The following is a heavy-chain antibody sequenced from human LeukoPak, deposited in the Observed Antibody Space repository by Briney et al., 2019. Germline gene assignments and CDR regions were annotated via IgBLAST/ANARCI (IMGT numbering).Heavy chain of an antibody. Sequence: SETLSLTCTVSGDSINSLDLWSWVRQPPGKGLEWIGEMYLSGTTHSNPSVKSRVTISIDKSKNQFFLNLSSMTAADTAVYYCAGLVGRYSSGLYYYYFDYWGQGTLVTVSS. CDR1: GDSINSLDL. V-gene: IGHV4-4*02. J-gene: IGHJ4*02. CDR2: MYLSGTT. D-gene: IGHD3-22*01. CDR3: AGLVGRYSSGLYYYYFDY.